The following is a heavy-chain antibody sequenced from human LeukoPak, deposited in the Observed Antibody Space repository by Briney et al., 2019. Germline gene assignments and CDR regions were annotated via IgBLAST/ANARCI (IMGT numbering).Heavy chain of an antibody. CDR2: IYYSGST. J-gene: IGHJ4*02. CDR3: AVEGRPNYYGSGSYSYFDY. CDR1: GGSISSYY. D-gene: IGHD3-10*01. Sequence: PSGTLSLTCTVSGGSISSYYWSWIRQSPGKGLEWIGYIYYSGSTNYNPSLKSRVTISVDTSKNQFSLKLSSVTAADTAVYYCAVEGRPNYYGSGSYSYFDYWGQGTLVTVSS. V-gene: IGHV4-59*01.